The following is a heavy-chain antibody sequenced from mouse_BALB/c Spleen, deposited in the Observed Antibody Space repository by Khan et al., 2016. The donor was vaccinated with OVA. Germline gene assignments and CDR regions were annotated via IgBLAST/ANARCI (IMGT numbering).Heavy chain of an antibody. CDR1: GYTFIHYW. D-gene: IGHD1-1*01. CDR2: INPSTGYT. J-gene: IGHJ2*01. CDR3: ARRGLRWDFDD. Sequence: QVRLQQSGAELAKPGASVKMSCKASGYTFIHYWILWIKQRPGQGLEWIGYINPSTGYTEYNQNFNDKATLTADKSSSTAYMQLSSLTSEDSTVYYCARRGLRWDFDDWGQGTTLTGSS. V-gene: IGHV1-7*01.